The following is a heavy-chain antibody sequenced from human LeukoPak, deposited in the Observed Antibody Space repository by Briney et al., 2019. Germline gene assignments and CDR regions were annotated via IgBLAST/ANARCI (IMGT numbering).Heavy chain of an antibody. CDR3: ARDLWDTAPFGY. CDR1: GFTFSSYA. V-gene: IGHV3-30-3*01. CDR2: ISYDGSNK. J-gene: IGHJ4*02. D-gene: IGHD5-18*01. Sequence: GRSLRPSCAASGFTFSSYAMHWVRQAPGKGLEWVAVISYDGSNKYYADSVKGRFTISRVNSKNTLYLQMNSLRAEDTAVYYCARDLWDTAPFGYWGQGTLVTVSS.